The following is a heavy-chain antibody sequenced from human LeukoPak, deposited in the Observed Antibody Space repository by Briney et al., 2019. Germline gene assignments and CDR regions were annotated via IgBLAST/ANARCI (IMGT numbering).Heavy chain of an antibody. J-gene: IGHJ4*02. D-gene: IGHD2-15*01. V-gene: IGHV4-59*08. CDR2: IYYSGST. Sequence: PSETLSLTCTVSGGSISGYHWHWIRQPPGKGLEWIGDIYYSGSTNYNPSPKSRVTISLDTSKNQFSLNLNSVTAADTAVYYCARLRCSGGSCYDDYWGQGTLVTVSS. CDR1: GGSISGYH. CDR3: ARLRCSGGSCYDDY.